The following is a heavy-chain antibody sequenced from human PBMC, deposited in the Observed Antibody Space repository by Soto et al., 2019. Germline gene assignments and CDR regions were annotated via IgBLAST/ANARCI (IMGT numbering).Heavy chain of an antibody. CDR2: INPNSGGT. J-gene: IGHJ6*02. Sequence: ASVKVSCKASGYTLTSYDINWVRQAPGQGLEWMGWINPNSGGTNYAQKFQGWVTMTRDTSISTAYMELSRLRSDDTAVYYCARDRYCSGGSCFDDYYYYYGMDVWGQGTTVTVSS. V-gene: IGHV1-2*04. CDR1: GYTLTSYD. CDR3: ARDRYCSGGSCFDDYYYYYGMDV. D-gene: IGHD2-15*01.